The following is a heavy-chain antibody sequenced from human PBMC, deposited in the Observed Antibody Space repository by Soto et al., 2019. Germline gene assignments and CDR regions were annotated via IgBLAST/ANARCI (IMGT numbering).Heavy chain of an antibody. CDR3: AKLSCTSSTCYFPGWFDP. CDR2: VYYSGSS. V-gene: IGHV4-31*03. D-gene: IGHD2-2*01. CDR1: GDSISGGASF. Sequence: SETLSLTCTVSGDSISGGASFWSWIRQHPGKGLEWIANVYYSGSSYYNPSLKSRLTISVDTTKNQFSLQLKSMTAADTAVYYCAKLSCTSSTCYFPGWFDPWGQGTLVTVSS. J-gene: IGHJ5*02.